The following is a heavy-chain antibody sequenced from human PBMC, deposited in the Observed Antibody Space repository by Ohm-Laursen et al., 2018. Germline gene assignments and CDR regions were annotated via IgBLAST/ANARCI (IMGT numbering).Heavy chain of an antibody. CDR1: GFTFDDYA. CDR3: AKEGGYYDFWSGYLDY. CDR2: ISWNSGSI. D-gene: IGHD3-3*01. V-gene: IGHV3-9*01. J-gene: IGHJ4*02. Sequence: RSLRLSCSASGFTFDDYAMHWVRQAPGKGLEWVSGISWNSGSIGYADSVKGRFTISRDNAKNSLYLQMNSLRAEDTALYYCAKEGGYYDFWSGYLDYWGQGTLVTVSS.